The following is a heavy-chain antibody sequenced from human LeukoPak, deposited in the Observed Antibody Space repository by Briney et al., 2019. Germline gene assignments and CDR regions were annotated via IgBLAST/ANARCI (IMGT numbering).Heavy chain of an antibody. CDR1: GASISSSDYY. Sequence: PSETLSLTCTVSGASISSSDYYWGWIRQPPGKGLEWIGSLYSGGLTYYNPSPKSRVTISVDTSKNQFSLKVTSVTAADTAVYSCASGGYSSGWYGSFDIWGQWTVVTVSS. J-gene: IGHJ3*02. V-gene: IGHV4-39*01. D-gene: IGHD6-19*01. CDR3: ASGGYSSGWYGSFDI. CDR2: LYSGGLT.